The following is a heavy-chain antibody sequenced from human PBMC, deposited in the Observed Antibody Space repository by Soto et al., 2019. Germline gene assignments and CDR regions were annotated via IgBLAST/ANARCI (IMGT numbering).Heavy chain of an antibody. D-gene: IGHD3-10*01. Sequence: GGSLRLSCAASGFTFSSYAMSWVRQAPGKGLEWVSAISGSGGSTYYADSGKGRFTISRDNSKNTLYLQMNSLRAEDTAVYYCAKDREVRGVIITVIFDYWGQGTLVTVSS. CDR3: AKDREVRGVIITVIFDY. V-gene: IGHV3-23*01. CDR1: GFTFSSYA. CDR2: ISGSGGST. J-gene: IGHJ4*02.